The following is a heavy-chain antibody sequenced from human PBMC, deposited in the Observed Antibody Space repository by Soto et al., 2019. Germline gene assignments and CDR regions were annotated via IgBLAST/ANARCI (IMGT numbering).Heavy chain of an antibody. CDR2: INAGNGNT. CDR3: ARWGFGGCSGGSCYADAFDI. Sequence: ASVKVSCKASGYTFTSYAMHCVRQAPGQRLEWMGWINAGNGNTKYSQKFQGRVTITRDTSASTAYMELSSLRSEDTAVYYCARWGFGGCSGGSCYADAFDIWGQGTMVTVSS. V-gene: IGHV1-3*01. J-gene: IGHJ3*02. CDR1: GYTFTSYA. D-gene: IGHD2-15*01.